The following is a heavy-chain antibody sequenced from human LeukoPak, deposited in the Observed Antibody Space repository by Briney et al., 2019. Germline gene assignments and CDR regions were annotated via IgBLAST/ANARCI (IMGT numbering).Heavy chain of an antibody. CDR1: GFTFSSYA. CDR2: ISYDGSNK. CDR3: ARATY. J-gene: IGHJ4*02. V-gene: IGHV3-30-3*01. Sequence: PGGSLRLSCAASGFTFSSYAMHWVRQAPGKGLEWVAVISYDGSNKYYADSVKGRFTISRDNSKNTLYLQMSSLRAEDTAVYYCARATYWGQGTLVTVSS.